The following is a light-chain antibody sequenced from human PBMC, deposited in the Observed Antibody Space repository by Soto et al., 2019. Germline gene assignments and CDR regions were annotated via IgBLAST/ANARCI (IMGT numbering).Light chain of an antibody. V-gene: IGKV1-39*01. CDR1: QSISRY. J-gene: IGKJ4*01. CDR3: QQSHSTPLT. Sequence: IQMTQSPSSLSASXGDRVTLTCRARQSISRYLNWYHESPGXAPKFLXSAASNLQIGGPSRFSGSGFVADFTRTISSRQPEDFATYYGQQSHSTPLTFGGGTKVDIK. CDR2: AAS.